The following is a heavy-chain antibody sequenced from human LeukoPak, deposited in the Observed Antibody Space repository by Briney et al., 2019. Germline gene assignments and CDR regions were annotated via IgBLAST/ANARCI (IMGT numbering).Heavy chain of an antibody. CDR1: GFSFRTYA. J-gene: IGHJ1*01. CDR2: ILSSITYI. CDR3: AKDFYGGNAGYFQH. V-gene: IGHV3-21*04. Sequence: GGSLRLSCATSGFSFRTYAMHWVRQAPGKGLEWVSSILSSITYIYYADSVKGRFTISRDNSKNSLYLQMNSLRTEDTALYYCAKDFYGGNAGYFQHWGRGTLVTVSS. D-gene: IGHD4-23*01.